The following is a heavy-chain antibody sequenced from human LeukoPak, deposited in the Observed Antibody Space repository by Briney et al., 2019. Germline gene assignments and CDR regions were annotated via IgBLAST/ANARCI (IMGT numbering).Heavy chain of an antibody. D-gene: IGHD3-22*01. Sequence: GGSLRLSCAASGFTFSSCSMNWVRQAPGKGLEWVSYISSSSSTIYYADSVKGRFTISRDNAKNSLYLQMNSLRAEDTAVYYCASWDYYDSSGYCDYWGQGTLVTVSS. CDR1: GFTFSSCS. J-gene: IGHJ4*02. CDR3: ASWDYYDSSGYCDY. V-gene: IGHV3-48*01. CDR2: ISSSSSTI.